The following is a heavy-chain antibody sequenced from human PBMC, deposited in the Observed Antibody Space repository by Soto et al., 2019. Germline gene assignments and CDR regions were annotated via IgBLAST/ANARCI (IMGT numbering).Heavy chain of an antibody. D-gene: IGHD3-10*01. Sequence: ASVKVSCKASGYTFTSYAMHWVRQAPGQRLEWMGWINAGNGNTKYSQKFQGRFTISRDNAKNSVFLHMSSLRADDTAVYYCARDPLYFGEIGYFDYWGQGALVTVSS. CDR3: ARDPLYFGEIGYFDY. CDR1: GYTFTSYA. J-gene: IGHJ4*02. CDR2: INAGNGNT. V-gene: IGHV1-3*01.